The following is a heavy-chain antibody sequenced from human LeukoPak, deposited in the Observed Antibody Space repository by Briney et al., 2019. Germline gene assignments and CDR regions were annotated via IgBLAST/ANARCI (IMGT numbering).Heavy chain of an antibody. V-gene: IGHV1-46*01. CDR3: ARGTLTAPRSAFDI. J-gene: IGHJ3*02. CDR2: INPSGGGT. Sequence: ASVKVSCKASGYTFTNYFMHWVRQAPGQGLEWMGVINPSGGGTTYAQRFQGRVTMTRDTSTSTVHMELSSLRSDDTAVYYCARGTLTAPRSAFDIWGQGTMVTVSS. D-gene: IGHD1-14*01. CDR1: GYTFTNYF.